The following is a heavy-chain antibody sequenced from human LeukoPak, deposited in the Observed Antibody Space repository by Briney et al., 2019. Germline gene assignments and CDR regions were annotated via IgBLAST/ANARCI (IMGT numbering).Heavy chain of an antibody. CDR2: ISGSDGST. CDR3: APPFRTIIYPYY. V-gene: IGHV3-23*01. J-gene: IGHJ4*02. Sequence: PGGSLRLSCAASGFTFRNYAMSWVRQAPGKGLEWVSSISGSDGSTYYADSVKGRFTVSRDNSKNMLYLQMNSLRAEDTAVYYCAPPFRTIIYPYYWGQGTLVTVSS. D-gene: IGHD2-8*01. CDR1: GFTFRNYA.